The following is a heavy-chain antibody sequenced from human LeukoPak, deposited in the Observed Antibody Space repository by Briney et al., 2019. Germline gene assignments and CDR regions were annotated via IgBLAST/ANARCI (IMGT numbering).Heavy chain of an antibody. V-gene: IGHV3-23*01. J-gene: IGHJ4*02. Sequence: GGSLRLSCAASGFTFSSYAMSWVHQAPGKGLEWVSAISGSGGSTYYADSVKGRFTISRDNSKNTLYLQMNSLRAEDTAVYYCAKDLGGARFGYWGQGTLVTVSS. D-gene: IGHD4-17*01. CDR2: ISGSGGST. CDR3: AKDLGGARFGY. CDR1: GFTFSSYA.